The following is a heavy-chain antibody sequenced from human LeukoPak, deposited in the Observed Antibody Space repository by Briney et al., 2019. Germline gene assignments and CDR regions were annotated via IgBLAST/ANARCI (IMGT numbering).Heavy chain of an antibody. CDR3: ASYRNGAFDI. CDR1: GCTFTTYA. CDR2: ISTYNGDT. D-gene: IGHD1-14*01. V-gene: IGHV1-18*01. Sequence: ASVKVSCKTSGCTFTTYAISWVRQAPRLGLECMGWISTYNGDTNYAHNVQDRVTITTDTSTSTAYLELRNLRSDDTAVYFCASYRNGAFDIWGQGTTITVSS. J-gene: IGHJ3*02.